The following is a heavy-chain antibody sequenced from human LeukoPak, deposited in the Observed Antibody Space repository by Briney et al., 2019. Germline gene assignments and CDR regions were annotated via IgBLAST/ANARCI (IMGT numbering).Heavy chain of an antibody. V-gene: IGHV4-61*01. J-gene: IGHJ6*02. Sequence: SETLSLTCTVSSGSISSGSISNYYWTWVRQPPGKGLEWIGYISYSWISNSNPSLRSRVTMTLDTSKTQFSLKLSSATSADTAVYHGTKSGGASRSYYSPGLDVWGQGTTVTVSS. D-gene: IGHD3-10*01. CDR1: SGSISSGSISNYY. CDR2: ISYSWIS. CDR3: TKSGGASRSYYSPGLDV.